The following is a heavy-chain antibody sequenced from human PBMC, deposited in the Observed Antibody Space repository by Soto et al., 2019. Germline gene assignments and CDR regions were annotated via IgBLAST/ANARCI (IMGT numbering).Heavy chain of an antibody. CDR1: GFTFSSYE. CDR2: ISSSGSTI. D-gene: IGHD3-22*01. V-gene: IGHV3-48*03. Sequence: PGGSLRLSCAASGFTFSSYEMNWVRQAPGKGLEWVSYISSSGSTIYYADSVKGRFTISRENAKNSLYLQMNSLRAEDTAVYYCARSMYRYYYDSSGGFDYWGQGTLVTVSS. J-gene: IGHJ4*02. CDR3: ARSMYRYYYDSSGGFDY.